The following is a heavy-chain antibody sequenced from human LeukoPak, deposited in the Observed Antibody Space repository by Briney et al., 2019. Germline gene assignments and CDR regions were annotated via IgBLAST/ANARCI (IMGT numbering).Heavy chain of an antibody. V-gene: IGHV3-21*01. CDR3: ARETNDYAGGEAFDI. CDR1: GFTFSSYS. Sequence: PGGSLRLSFAASGFTFSSYSMNWVRQAPGKGLEWVSSISSSSSYIYYADSVKGRFTISRDNAKNSLYLQMNSLRAEDTAVYYCARETNDYAGGEAFDIWGQGTMVTVSS. D-gene: IGHD3-16*01. J-gene: IGHJ3*02. CDR2: ISSSSSYI.